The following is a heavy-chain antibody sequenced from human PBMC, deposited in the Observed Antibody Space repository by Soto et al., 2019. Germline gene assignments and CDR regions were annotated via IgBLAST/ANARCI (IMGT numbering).Heavy chain of an antibody. J-gene: IGHJ4*02. CDR1: GFSFSGYV. D-gene: IGHD3-10*01. Sequence: GGSLRLSCAASGFSFSGYVMTWVRQAPGNGLEWVSAISGSGGRRYYADSVKGRFTISRYNSKNTLFLQMNSLRADDTAVYYCAKAVGVNYYFDYWGQGTLVTVSS. CDR2: ISGSGGRR. CDR3: AKAVGVNYYFDY. V-gene: IGHV3-23*01.